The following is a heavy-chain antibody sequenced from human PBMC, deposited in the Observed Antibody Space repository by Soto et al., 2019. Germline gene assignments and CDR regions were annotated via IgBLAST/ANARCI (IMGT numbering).Heavy chain of an antibody. CDR1: GYTFTSYD. J-gene: IGHJ4*02. CDR2: MNPNSGNT. V-gene: IGHV1-8*01. CDR3: GRSLRQLVPFDY. D-gene: IGHD6-13*01. Sequence: QVQLVQSGAEVKKPGASVKVSCKASGYTFTSYDINWVRQATGQGLEWMGRMNPNSGNTGNAQKFQGRVTMTRINSISTAEMELISLRSEDTAVYYCGRSLRQLVPFDYWGQGTLVTVSS.